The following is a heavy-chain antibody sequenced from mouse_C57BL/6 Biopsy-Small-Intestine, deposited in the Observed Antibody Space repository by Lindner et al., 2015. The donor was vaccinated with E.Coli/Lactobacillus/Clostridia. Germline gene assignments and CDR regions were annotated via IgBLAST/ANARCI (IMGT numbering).Heavy chain of an antibody. CDR1: GYSFTGNN. J-gene: IGHJ2*01. V-gene: IGHV1S135*01. Sequence: VQLQESGPELVKPGGSVKVSCKASGYSFTGNNMHWVKQSHGKSLEWIGYIDPYTGTTTYNQKFKGKATLTVDKSSSTAYMQFNSLTSEDSADYYCARLGTGYFFDYWGQGTTLTVSS. CDR3: ARLGTGYFFDY. CDR2: IDPYTGTT. D-gene: IGHD4-1*01.